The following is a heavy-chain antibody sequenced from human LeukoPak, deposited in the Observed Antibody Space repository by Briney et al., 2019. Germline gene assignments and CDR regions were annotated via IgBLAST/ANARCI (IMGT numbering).Heavy chain of an antibody. J-gene: IGHJ1*01. D-gene: IGHD3-16*01. Sequence: SETLFLTRTVSGYSISSGYYWGWIRQPPGKGPEWIGSIYHSGSTYHNPSLKSRVTMSVDTSKNQISLKLSSVTAADTAVYYCARDGGERLEYFQPWGQGTLVTVSS. CDR1: GYSISSGYY. CDR2: IYHSGST. CDR3: ARDGGERLEYFQP. V-gene: IGHV4-38-2*02.